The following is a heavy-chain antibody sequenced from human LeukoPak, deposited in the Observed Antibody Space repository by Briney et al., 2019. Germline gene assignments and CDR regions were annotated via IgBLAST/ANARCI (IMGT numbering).Heavy chain of an antibody. CDR3: ARSYDSSGLGAFDI. V-gene: IGHV3-30-3*01. CDR1: GFTFSSYA. CDR2: ISYDGSNK. Sequence: GGSLRLSCAASGFTFSSYAMHWVRQAPGKGLEWVAVISYDGSNKYYADSVKGRFTIPRDNSKNTLYLQMNSLRAEDTAVYYCARSYDSSGLGAFDIWGQGTMVTVSS. J-gene: IGHJ3*02. D-gene: IGHD3-22*01.